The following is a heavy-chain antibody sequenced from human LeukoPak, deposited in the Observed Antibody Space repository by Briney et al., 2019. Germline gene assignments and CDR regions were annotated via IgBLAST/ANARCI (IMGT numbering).Heavy chain of an antibody. Sequence: GGSLRLSCAASGFTFSTYWMSWVRQAPGKGLEWVANIRKDGSDIHYVDSVKGRFTISRDNAKNSLYLEMSSLRGEDTAVYYCAKDLGSIAARRSRYYFDYWGQGTLVTVSS. V-gene: IGHV3-7*01. CDR1: GFTFSTYW. J-gene: IGHJ4*02. CDR3: AKDLGSIAARRSRYYFDY. CDR2: IRKDGSDI. D-gene: IGHD6-6*01.